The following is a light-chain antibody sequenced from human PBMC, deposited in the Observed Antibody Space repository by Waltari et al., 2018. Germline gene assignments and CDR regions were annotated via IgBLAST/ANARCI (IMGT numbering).Light chain of an antibody. Sequence: LTQYPATLSLSPGERATLSCRASQSLSTHLAWYQQRPGQAPRLLIFDASRRATGIPDRFSGSGSGTEFTLTISSLEPEDFAVYYCQKYSDSPFTFGPGTKLDFK. CDR3: QKYSDSPFT. CDR2: DAS. CDR1: QSLSTH. V-gene: IGKV3-20*01. J-gene: IGKJ3*01.